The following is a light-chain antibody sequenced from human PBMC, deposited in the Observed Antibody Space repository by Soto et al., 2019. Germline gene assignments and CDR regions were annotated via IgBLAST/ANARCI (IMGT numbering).Light chain of an antibody. V-gene: IGKV3-20*01. Sequence: EIVLTQSPGTLSLSPGERATLSCRASQSVSDMYLAWYQQKPGQAPRLLIYASNRATGIPDRFSGSGSGTYFTLTISNLEPEDFALYYCQHYRTSALFGPGTKVEIK. CDR2: AS. CDR1: QSVSDMY. CDR3: QHYRTSAL. J-gene: IGKJ3*01.